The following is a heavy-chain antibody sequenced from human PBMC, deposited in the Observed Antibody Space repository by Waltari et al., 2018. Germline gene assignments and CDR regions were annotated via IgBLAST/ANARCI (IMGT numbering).Heavy chain of an antibody. CDR2: INPNSGGT. CDR1: GYTFPGSY. V-gene: IGHV1-2*02. D-gene: IGHD3-10*01. CDR3: ARGGGDYYGSGSHYYFDY. J-gene: IGHJ4*02. Sequence: QVQLVQSGAEVKKPGASMKVSCKASGYTFPGSYIHWVRTAPGQGREWMGWINPNSGGTNHAQRFQGRVTMTRDTSINTAFMELSRLRSDDMAEYYCARGGGDYYGSGSHYYFDYWGQGTLVTVSS.